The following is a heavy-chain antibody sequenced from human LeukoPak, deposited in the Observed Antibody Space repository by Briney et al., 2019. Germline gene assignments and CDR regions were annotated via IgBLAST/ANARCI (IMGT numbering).Heavy chain of an antibody. Sequence: TGGSLRLSCAASGFTFGSYGMHWVRQAPGKGLEWVALISYDGSKEYYGDSVKGRSTISRDNSKNTLYLQMNSLRAEDTAVYYCAKDQGYTYGHSFDYWGQGTLVTVSS. CDR2: ISYDGSKE. CDR1: GFTFGSYG. V-gene: IGHV3-30*18. D-gene: IGHD5-18*01. J-gene: IGHJ4*02. CDR3: AKDQGYTYGHSFDY.